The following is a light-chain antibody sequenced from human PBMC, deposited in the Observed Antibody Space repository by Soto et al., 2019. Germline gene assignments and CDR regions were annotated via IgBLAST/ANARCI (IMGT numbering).Light chain of an antibody. J-gene: IGLJ2*01. V-gene: IGLV1-40*01. CDR1: RSNIGAGYD. Sequence: QSVLTQPPSLSGAPGQRVTISCTGSRSNIGAGYDVHWYQHLPGTAPKVLIFDNSNRPSGVPDRFSGSKSGTSASLAITGLQVDDEAVYYCHSYDVSLRGPAFGGGTKVTVL. CDR3: HSYDVSLRGPA. CDR2: DNS.